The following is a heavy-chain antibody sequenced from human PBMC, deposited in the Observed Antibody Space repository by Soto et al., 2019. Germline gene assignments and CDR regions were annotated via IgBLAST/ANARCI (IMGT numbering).Heavy chain of an antibody. CDR1: GGSISGGDSY. Sequence: SETLSLTCTVSGGSISGGDSYWSWIRQPPGKGLERIGYIYYSGSTYYNPSLKSRVTISVDMSNNQFALKLSTETAADTAGDYCARAEDTSMVYYYYGMDVWGHGTTVTVSS. J-gene: IGHJ6*02. CDR2: IYYSGST. V-gene: IGHV4-30-4*01. D-gene: IGHD5-18*01. CDR3: ARAEDTSMVYYYYGMDV.